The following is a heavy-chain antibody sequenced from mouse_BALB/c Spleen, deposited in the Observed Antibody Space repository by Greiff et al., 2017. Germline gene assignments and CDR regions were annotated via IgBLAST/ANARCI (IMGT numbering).Heavy chain of an antibody. J-gene: IGHJ4*01. Sequence: DVKLVESGGGLVKPGGSLKLSCAASGFTFSSYAMSWVRQAPEKRLEWVASISSGGSTYYPDSVKGRFTISRDNARNILYLQMSSLTSEDSAVYYCARASSYGKYAMDYWGQGTSVTVSS. CDR2: ISSGGST. CDR3: ARASSYGKYAMDY. CDR1: GFTFSSYA. D-gene: IGHD2-1*01. V-gene: IGHV5-6-5*01.